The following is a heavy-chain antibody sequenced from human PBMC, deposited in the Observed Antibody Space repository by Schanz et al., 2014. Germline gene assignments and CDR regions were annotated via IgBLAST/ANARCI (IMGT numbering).Heavy chain of an antibody. Sequence: QVQLVESGGGVVQPGRSLRLSCAASGFSFSTYAMHWVRQAPGKGLEWVAVILYDGSKTYYADSVKGRFTISRDNSKNTLYLQMNSLRAEDTAVYYCAKIRYDSSGYYLPYYGMDVWGQGTTVIVSS. D-gene: IGHD3-22*01. J-gene: IGHJ6*02. V-gene: IGHV3-33*03. CDR3: AKIRYDSSGYYLPYYGMDV. CDR1: GFSFSTYA. CDR2: ILYDGSKT.